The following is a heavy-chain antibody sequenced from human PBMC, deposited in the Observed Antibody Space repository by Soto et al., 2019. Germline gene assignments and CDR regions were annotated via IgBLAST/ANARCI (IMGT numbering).Heavy chain of an antibody. CDR1: GGTFSSYA. Sequence: ASVKVSCKASGGTFSSYAISWVRQAPGQGLEWMGGIIPIFGTANYAQKFQGRVTITADESTSTAYMELSSLRSEDTAVYYCASRPGKYYYDSSGYYFYNWFDPWGQGTLVTVSS. V-gene: IGHV1-69*13. D-gene: IGHD3-22*01. J-gene: IGHJ5*02. CDR3: ASRPGKYYYDSSGYYFYNWFDP. CDR2: IIPIFGTA.